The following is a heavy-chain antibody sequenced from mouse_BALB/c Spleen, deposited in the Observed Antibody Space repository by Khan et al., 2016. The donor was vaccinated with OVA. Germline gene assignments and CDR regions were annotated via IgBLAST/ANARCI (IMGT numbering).Heavy chain of an antibody. V-gene: IGHV2-2*01. D-gene: IGHD2-14*01. Sequence: QVQLKQSGPGLVQPSQSLSITCTVSGFSLNTYGIHWIRQSQGKGLEWLGVIRSGGSTDYNGAFISRLNITKDNSKSQVFFKMNSLQADDTAIYXWARNSYMYDCTYWGQGTLVTVSA. CDR1: GFSLNTYG. J-gene: IGHJ3*01. CDR3: ARNSYMYDCTY. CDR2: IRSGGST.